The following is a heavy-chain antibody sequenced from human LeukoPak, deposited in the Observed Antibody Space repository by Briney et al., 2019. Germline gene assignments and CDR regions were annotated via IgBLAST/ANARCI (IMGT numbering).Heavy chain of an antibody. D-gene: IGHD4-17*01. CDR3: ARHRIYGHPNYFDY. CDR2: IYYSGST. CDR1: GGSISSSSYY. V-gene: IGHV4-39*01. Sequence: SETLSLTCTVSGGSISSSSYYWGWIRQPPGKGLEWIGSIYYSGSTYYNPSLKSRVTISVDTSKNQFSLKLSSVTAADTAVYYCARHRIYGHPNYFDYWGQGTLVTVSS. J-gene: IGHJ4*02.